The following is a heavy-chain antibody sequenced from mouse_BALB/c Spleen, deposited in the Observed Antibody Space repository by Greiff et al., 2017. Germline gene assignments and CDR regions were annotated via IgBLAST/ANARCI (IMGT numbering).Heavy chain of an antibody. CDR3: ARGRDYGNYVYWYFDV. J-gene: IGHJ1*01. V-gene: IGHV5-6-5*01. D-gene: IGHD2-1*01. CDR2: ISSGGST. Sequence: EVQVVESGGGLVKPGGSLKLSCAASGFTFSSYAMSWVRQTPEKRLEWVASISSGGSTYYPDSVKGRFTISRDNARNILYLQMSSLRSEDTAMYYCARGRDYGNYVYWYFDVWGAGTTVTVSS. CDR1: GFTFSSYA.